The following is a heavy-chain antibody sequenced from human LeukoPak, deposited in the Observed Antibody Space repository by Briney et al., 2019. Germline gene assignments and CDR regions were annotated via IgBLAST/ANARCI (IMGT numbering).Heavy chain of an antibody. V-gene: IGHV4-39*01. CDR3: ASPGGGPTKY. CDR1: GSSISSGGYY. D-gene: IGHD3-16*01. Sequence: SETLSLTCTVSGSSISSGGYYWGWIRQPPGKGLEWIGSIYYSGSTYYNPSLKSRVTISVDTSKTQFSLKLSSVTAADTAVYYCASPGGGPTKYWGQGTLVTVSS. J-gene: IGHJ4*02. CDR2: IYYSGST.